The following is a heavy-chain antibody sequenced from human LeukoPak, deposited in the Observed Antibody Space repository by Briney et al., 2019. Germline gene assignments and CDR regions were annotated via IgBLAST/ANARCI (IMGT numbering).Heavy chain of an antibody. CDR2: IIPIFGTA. D-gene: IGHD6-19*01. Sequence: SVKVSCKASGGTFSSYAISWARQAPGQGLEWMGRIIPIFGTANYAQKFQGRVTITADKSTSTAYMELSSLRSEDTAVYYCARAQSIAVAGTYWFDPWGQGTLVTVSS. J-gene: IGHJ5*02. V-gene: IGHV1-69*06. CDR3: ARAQSIAVAGTYWFDP. CDR1: GGTFSSYA.